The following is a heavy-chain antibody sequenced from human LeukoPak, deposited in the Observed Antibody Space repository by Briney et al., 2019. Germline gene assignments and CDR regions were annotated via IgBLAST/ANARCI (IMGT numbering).Heavy chain of an antibody. CDR3: ARVKGTSWPDS. CDR1: GYTFPSYD. Sequence: ASVKVSCKGSGYTFPSYDINWLRQANGQGLEWLGWMNPKSGNTGYAQRFQGRVTMTRNTSISTAYMELSSLRSEDTAVYYCARVKGTSWPDSWRQGTLVTVSS. CDR2: MNPKSGNT. D-gene: IGHD6-13*01. J-gene: IGHJ4*02. V-gene: IGHV1-8*01.